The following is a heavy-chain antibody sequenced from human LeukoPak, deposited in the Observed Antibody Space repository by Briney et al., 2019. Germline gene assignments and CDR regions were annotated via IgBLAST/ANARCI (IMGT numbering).Heavy chain of an antibody. CDR2: ISSSGSTI. Sequence: GGSLRLSCAASGFTFSDYYMSWIRQAPGKGLEWVSYISSSGSTIYYADSVKGRFAISRDNSKNTLYLQMNSLRAEDTAVYYCAKDSASLRASGWYIGGFDYWGQGTLVTVSS. CDR3: AKDSASLRASGWYIGGFDY. CDR1: GFTFSDYY. V-gene: IGHV3-11*01. D-gene: IGHD6-19*01. J-gene: IGHJ4*02.